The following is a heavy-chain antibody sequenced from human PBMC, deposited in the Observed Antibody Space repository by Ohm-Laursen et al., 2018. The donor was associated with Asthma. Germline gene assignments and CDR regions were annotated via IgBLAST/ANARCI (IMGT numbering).Heavy chain of an antibody. CDR3: ARDLKTGHFDY. CDR1: GFTFNKHH. CDR2: IDGSGGRT. V-gene: IGHV3-23*01. D-gene: IGHD1-1*01. Sequence: SLRLSCAASGFTFNKHHMTWVRQAPGKGLEWVSAIDGSGGRTYYADSVKGRFTISRDNPRNTLYLQMNSLRAEDTAVYYCARDLKTGHFDYWGQGTLVTVSS. J-gene: IGHJ4*02.